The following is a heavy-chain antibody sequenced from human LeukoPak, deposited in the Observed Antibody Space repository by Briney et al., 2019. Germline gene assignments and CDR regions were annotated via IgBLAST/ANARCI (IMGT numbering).Heavy chain of an antibody. CDR2: INQDGGEK. J-gene: IGHJ6*02. CDR3: ARVSTDYYYYGMDV. Sequence: GGSLRLSCVASGLTLSNFWMTWVRQAPGKGLEWVATINQDGGEKYYVDSVKGRFIISRDNAKNSVYLQMNSLRAEDTAVYYCARVSTDYYYYGMDVWGQGTTVTVSS. V-gene: IGHV3-7*01. CDR1: GLTLSNFW.